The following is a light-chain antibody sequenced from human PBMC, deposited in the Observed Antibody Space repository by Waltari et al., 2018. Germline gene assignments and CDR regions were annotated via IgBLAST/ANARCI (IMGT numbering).Light chain of an antibody. V-gene: IGLV2-23*02. CDR3: SSYTSDTTHVV. Sequence: QSALTQPASVSGSPGQSITISCTGTSTDIGSFGLVSWYQQHPGSSPTLLIYAVTRRPPATSARFFGSKSGNTASLTISGLLAEDEADYYCSSYTSDTTHVVFGGGTKLTVL. CDR2: AVT. J-gene: IGLJ2*01. CDR1: STDIGSFGL.